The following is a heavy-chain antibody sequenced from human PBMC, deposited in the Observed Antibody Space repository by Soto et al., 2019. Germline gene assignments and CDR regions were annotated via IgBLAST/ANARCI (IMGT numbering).Heavy chain of an antibody. V-gene: IGHV4-59*01. D-gene: IGHD3-16*01. Sequence: QVQLQESGPGLVKPSETLSLTCTVSGGSISSYYWSWIRQPPGKGLEWIGYIYYSGSTNYNPSLKSRVTISVDTSKNQFSLKLSSVTAADTAVYYCARDGGGADYWGQGTLVTVSS. CDR2: IYYSGST. CDR3: ARDGGGADY. J-gene: IGHJ4*02. CDR1: GGSISSYY.